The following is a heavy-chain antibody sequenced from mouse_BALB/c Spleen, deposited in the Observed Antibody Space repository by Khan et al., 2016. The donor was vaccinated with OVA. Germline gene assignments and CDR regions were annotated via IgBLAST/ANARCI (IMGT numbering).Heavy chain of an antibody. D-gene: IGHD1-1*01. V-gene: IGHV1S41*01. CDR2: IAPGSSNA. CDR1: GYTFTSYW. CDR3: ARENYFGKSGYAMDY. J-gene: IGHJ4*01. Sequence: DLVKPGASVKLSCKASGYTFTSYWINWIKQRPGQGLEWIGSIAPGSSNAYYNDMFKDKATLTVDTSSSTAYIQLSSLSSEDSAVYFCARENYFGKSGYAMDYWGQGTSVTVSS.